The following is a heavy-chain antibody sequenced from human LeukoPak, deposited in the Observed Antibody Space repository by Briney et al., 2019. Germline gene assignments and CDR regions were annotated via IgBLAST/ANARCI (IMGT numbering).Heavy chain of an antibody. CDR2: ITSSSSNK. V-gene: IGHV3-21*01. CDR3: ARDPPSRGTRYFDY. D-gene: IGHD3-16*01. Sequence: PGGSLRLSCAASGFPFSRYSMNWVRQAPGEGPEWVSSITSSSSNKDYVDSVKGRFTVSRDNAKSSLYLQMDSLRVEDTAVYYCARDPPSRGTRYFDYWGQGILVTVSS. CDR1: GFPFSRYS. J-gene: IGHJ4*02.